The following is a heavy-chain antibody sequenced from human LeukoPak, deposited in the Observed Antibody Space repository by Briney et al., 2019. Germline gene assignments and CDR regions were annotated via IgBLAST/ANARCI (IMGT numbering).Heavy chain of an antibody. CDR3: ARGRRGYSYGYWVY. D-gene: IGHD5-18*01. CDR2: INHSGST. Sequence: SETLSLTCTVSGGSISSYYWSWIRQPPGKGLEWIGEINHSGSTNYNPSLKSRVTISVDTSKNQFSLKLSSVTAADTAVYYCARGRRGYSYGYWVYWGQGTLVTVSS. CDR1: GGSISSYY. V-gene: IGHV4-34*01. J-gene: IGHJ4*02.